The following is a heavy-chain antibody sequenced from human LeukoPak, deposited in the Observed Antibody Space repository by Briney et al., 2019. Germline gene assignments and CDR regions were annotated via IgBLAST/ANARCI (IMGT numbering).Heavy chain of an antibody. Sequence: GGSLRLSCAASGFSLSAYWMHWVRQAPGKGLVCISRISTDGSSTYYADSVKGRFTISRDNAKNTLNLQMNSLRADDTAVYYCARAVTGTRNAMDVWGQGTTVTVSS. V-gene: IGHV3-74*01. CDR2: ISTDGSST. J-gene: IGHJ6*02. CDR3: ARAVTGTRNAMDV. CDR1: GFSLSAYW. D-gene: IGHD6-19*01.